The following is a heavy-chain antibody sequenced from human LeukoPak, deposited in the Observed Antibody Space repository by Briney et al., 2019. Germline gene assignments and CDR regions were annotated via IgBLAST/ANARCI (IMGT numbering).Heavy chain of an antibody. CDR2: IYHSGST. Sequence: SGTLSLTCGVSGGSSSSSNWWSWVRQPPGKGLEWIGEIYHSGSTNYNPSLRSRVTISVDKSKNQFSLKLSSVTAADTAVYYCARSTGDYYDSMENAFDIWGQGTKVTVSS. CDR3: ARSTGDYYDSMENAFDI. J-gene: IGHJ3*02. CDR1: GGSSSSSNW. V-gene: IGHV4-4*02. D-gene: IGHD3-22*01.